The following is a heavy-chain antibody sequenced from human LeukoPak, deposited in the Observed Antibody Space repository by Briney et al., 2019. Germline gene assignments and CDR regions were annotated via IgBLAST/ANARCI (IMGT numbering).Heavy chain of an antibody. CDR1: GGSISGYY. J-gene: IGHJ3*02. CDR3: ARFGYSYGYGAFDI. CDR2: IYYSGST. V-gene: IGHV4-39*01. Sequence: SETLSLTCTVSGGSISGYYWGWIRQPPGKGLEWIGSIYYSGSTYYNPSLKSRVTISVDTSKNQFSLKLSSVTAADTAVYYCARFGYSYGYGAFDIWGQGTMVTVSS. D-gene: IGHD5-18*01.